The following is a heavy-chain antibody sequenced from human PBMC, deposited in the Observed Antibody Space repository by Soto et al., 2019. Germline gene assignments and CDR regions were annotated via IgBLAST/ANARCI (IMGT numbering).Heavy chain of an antibody. CDR1: GGTFSSYT. D-gene: IGHD2-15*01. CDR2: IIPILGIA. V-gene: IGHV1-69*08. CDR3: ARDRQTCSGGSCYANWFDP. Sequence: QVQLVQSGAEVQKPGSSVKVSCKASGGTFSSYTISWVRQAPGQGLEWMGRIIPILGIANYAQKFQGRVTITADKSTSTAYMELSSLRSEDTAVYYCARDRQTCSGGSCYANWFDPWGQGTLVTVSS. J-gene: IGHJ5*02.